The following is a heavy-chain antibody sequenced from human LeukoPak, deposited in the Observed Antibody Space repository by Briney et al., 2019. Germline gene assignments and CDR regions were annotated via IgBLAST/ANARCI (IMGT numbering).Heavy chain of an antibody. V-gene: IGHV1-18*01. D-gene: IGHD3-10*02. CDR1: GYTFTSYG. Sequence: ASVKVSCKASGYTFTSYGISWVRQAPGQGLEWMGWISAYNGNTNYAHKLQGRVTMTTDASTSTASMELRSLRPDETAVYYCARDGIGSDYVRYFDYWGQGTLVTVSS. CDR2: ISAYNGNT. CDR3: ARDGIGSDYVRYFDY. J-gene: IGHJ4*02.